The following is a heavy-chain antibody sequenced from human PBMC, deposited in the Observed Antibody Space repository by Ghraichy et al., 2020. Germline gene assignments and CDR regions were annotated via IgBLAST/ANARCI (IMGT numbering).Heavy chain of an antibody. CDR2: ISGSGGST. CDR1: GFTFSSYA. CDR3: ARYCSSNSCHSAGGGMDV. V-gene: IGHV3-23*01. D-gene: IGHD2-2*02. Sequence: GGSLRLSCAASGFTFSSYAMSWVRQAPGKGLEWVSAISGSGGSTYYADSVKGRFTISRDNSKNTLYLQMNSLRAEDTAVYYCARYCSSNSCHSAGGGMDVWGQGTTVTVSS. J-gene: IGHJ6*02.